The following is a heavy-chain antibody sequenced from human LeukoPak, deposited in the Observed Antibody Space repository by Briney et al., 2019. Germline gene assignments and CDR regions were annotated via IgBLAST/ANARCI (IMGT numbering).Heavy chain of an antibody. CDR3: ARANYYGSGRAAFDI. V-gene: IGHV3-74*01. J-gene: IGHJ3*02. Sequence: GGSLRLSCAASGFTFSSYWMHWVRQAPGKGLVWVSRINSDGSSTSYADSVKGRFTISRDNAKNTLYLQMNSLRAEDTAVYYCARANYYGSGRAAFDIWGQGSMVTVSS. CDR2: INSDGSST. CDR1: GFTFSSYW. D-gene: IGHD3-10*01.